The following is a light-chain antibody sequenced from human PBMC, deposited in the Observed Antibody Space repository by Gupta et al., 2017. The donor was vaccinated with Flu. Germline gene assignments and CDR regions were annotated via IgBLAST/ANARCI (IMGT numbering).Light chain of an antibody. J-gene: IGKJ4*01. V-gene: IGKV3-15*01. CDR3: QQYINWPPLT. CDR2: GAS. Sequence: AALSVSPGERATLSCRASQSVSSSLAWYQHKPGQAPRLLIYGASTRATGIPARFSGSGSGTEFTLTISSLQSEDFAVYYCQQYINWPPLTFGGGTKVEIK. CDR1: QSVSSS.